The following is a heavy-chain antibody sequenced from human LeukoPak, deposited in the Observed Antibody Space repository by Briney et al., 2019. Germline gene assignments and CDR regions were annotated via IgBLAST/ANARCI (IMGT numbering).Heavy chain of an antibody. D-gene: IGHD4-11*01. Sequence: GGSLRLSCAASGFTCSDYSMSWIRQAPGKGLEWVSSISSSTRSTKHYTDSVKGRFTISRDNAKNSLYLQMNSLRAEDTAVYYCARVGMMDYNANTLDYWGQGTLVTVS. CDR3: ARVGMMDYNANTLDY. V-gene: IGHV3-11*01. J-gene: IGHJ4*02. CDR2: ISSSTRSTK. CDR1: GFTCSDYS.